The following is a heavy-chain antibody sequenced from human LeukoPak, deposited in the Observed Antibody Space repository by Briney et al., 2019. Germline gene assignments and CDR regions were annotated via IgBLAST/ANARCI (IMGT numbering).Heavy chain of an antibody. CDR3: ARDGYCSGGSCAGAFDI. Sequence: PSQTLSLTCTVSGGSISSGGYYWSWIRQHPGKGLEWIGYIYYSGSTYYNPSLKSRVTISVDTSKDQFSLKLSSVTAADTAVYYCARDGYCSGGSCAGAFDIWGQGTMVTVSS. CDR1: GGSISSGGYY. J-gene: IGHJ3*02. D-gene: IGHD2-15*01. V-gene: IGHV4-31*03. CDR2: IYYSGST.